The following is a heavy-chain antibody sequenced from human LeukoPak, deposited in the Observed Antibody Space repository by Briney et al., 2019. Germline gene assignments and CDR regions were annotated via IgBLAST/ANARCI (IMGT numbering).Heavy chain of an antibody. D-gene: IGHD6-19*01. Sequence: SGTLSLTCAVSGASVSSSNWWMWVRPPPKKGLEWIGEIHHSGSTNYNPSLKSRVTMSVDTSKNQISLRLTSVTAADTAVYYCARGLYGSVSFWGQGNLVTVSS. CDR2: IHHSGST. CDR1: GASVSSSNW. V-gene: IGHV4-4*02. J-gene: IGHJ4*02. CDR3: ARGLYGSVSF.